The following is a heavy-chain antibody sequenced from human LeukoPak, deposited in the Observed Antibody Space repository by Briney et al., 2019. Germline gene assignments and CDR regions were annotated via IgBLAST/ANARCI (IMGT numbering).Heavy chain of an antibody. CDR3: AREEYYYDSSGYYSQAFDY. Sequence: PGRSLRLSCAASGFTFSSYAMHWVRQAPGKGLEWVAVISYDGSNKYYADSVKGRFTISRDNSKNTLYLQMNSLRAEDTAVYYCAREEYYYDSSGYYSQAFDYWGQGTLVTVSS. J-gene: IGHJ4*02. CDR1: GFTFSSYA. D-gene: IGHD3-22*01. CDR2: ISYDGSNK. V-gene: IGHV3-30-3*01.